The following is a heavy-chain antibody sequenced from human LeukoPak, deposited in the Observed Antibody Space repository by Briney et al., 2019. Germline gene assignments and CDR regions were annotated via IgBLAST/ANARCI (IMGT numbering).Heavy chain of an antibody. D-gene: IGHD3-10*01. J-gene: IGHJ4*02. CDR1: GFTFSNAW. CDR3: TVDGVTMVRGVPLNFDY. CDR2: IKSKTDGGTT. V-gene: IGHV3-15*01. Sequence: RSGGSLRLSCAASGFTFSNAWMSWVRQAPGKGLEWVGRIKSKTDGGTTDYAAPVKGRFTISRDDSKNTLYLQMNSLKTEDTAVYYCTVDGVTMVRGVPLNFDYWGQGTLVTVSS.